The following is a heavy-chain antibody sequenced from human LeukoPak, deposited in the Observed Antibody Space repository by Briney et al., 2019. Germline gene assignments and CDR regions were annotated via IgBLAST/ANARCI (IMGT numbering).Heavy chain of an antibody. CDR2: IRYSGST. V-gene: IGHV4-39*01. D-gene: IGHD5/OR15-5a*01. Sequence: SETLSLTCNVSGGSISSNTYSWGWIRRPPGKGLECIGSIRYSGSTYYNPSLKSRVTISVDTSKNQFSLNLSSLTAADTAVYYCATSDTVSTYNWFDPWGQGTLVTVS. J-gene: IGHJ5*02. CDR1: GGSISSNTYS. CDR3: ATSDTVSTYNWFDP.